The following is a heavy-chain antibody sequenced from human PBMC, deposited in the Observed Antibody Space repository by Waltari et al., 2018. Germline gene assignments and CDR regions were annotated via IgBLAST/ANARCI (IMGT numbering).Heavy chain of an antibody. CDR3: ARASSSSYYYYYYYMDV. Sequence: QVQLQESGPGLVKPSETLSLTCTVSGGSISSYYWSWIRQPARKGLEWIGRIYTRGGTNYNPSLRGRFTMSVDTSKNQFSLKLSSVTAADTAVYYCARASSSSYYYYYYYMDVWGKGTTVTISS. D-gene: IGHD6-6*01. CDR1: GGSISSYY. CDR2: IYTRGGT. J-gene: IGHJ6*03. V-gene: IGHV4-4*07.